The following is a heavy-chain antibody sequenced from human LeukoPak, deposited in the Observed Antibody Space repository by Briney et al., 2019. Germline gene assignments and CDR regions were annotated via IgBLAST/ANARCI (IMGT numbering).Heavy chain of an antibody. Sequence: GASVKVSCKASGGTFSSYAISWVRQAPGQGLEWMGGIIPIFGTANYAQKFQGRVTMTKDTSMSTVYMELSSLRSEDTAVYYCARVHGGNSNELDYWGQGTLVTVSS. J-gene: IGHJ4*02. CDR3: ARVHGGNSNELDY. V-gene: IGHV1-69*05. CDR2: IIPIFGTA. D-gene: IGHD4-23*01. CDR1: GGTFSSYA.